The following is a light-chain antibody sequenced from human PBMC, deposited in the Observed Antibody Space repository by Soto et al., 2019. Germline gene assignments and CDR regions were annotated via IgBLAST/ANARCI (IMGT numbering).Light chain of an antibody. CDR3: QQYVAYTLN. V-gene: IGKV1-5*03. CDR2: KAS. Sequence: DIHMTQSPSTLSASVGDRVTIPCRASQSIADWLAWYQQKPGKAPKLLIYKASTLESGVPSRFSGSGSGTEFTLTISSLQPDDFATYSCQQYVAYTLNFGGGTKVDIK. CDR1: QSIADW. J-gene: IGKJ4*01.